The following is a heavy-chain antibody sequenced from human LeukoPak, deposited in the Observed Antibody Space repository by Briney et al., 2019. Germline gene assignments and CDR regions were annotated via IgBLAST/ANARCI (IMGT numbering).Heavy chain of an antibody. D-gene: IGHD6-19*01. J-gene: IGHJ4*02. CDR1: GFTFSSYW. Sequence: GGSLRLSCAVSGFTFSSYWMHWVRQVPGKGLVWVSRINNDGSTTAYADSVKGRFTISRDNTKNTLYLQMNSLRAEDTAVYYCARTYSSFDYWGQGTLVTVFS. V-gene: IGHV3-74*01. CDR3: ARTYSSFDY. CDR2: INNDGSTT.